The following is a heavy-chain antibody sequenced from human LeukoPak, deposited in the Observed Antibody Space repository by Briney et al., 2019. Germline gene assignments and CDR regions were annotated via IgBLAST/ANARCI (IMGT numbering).Heavy chain of an antibody. CDR2: IYTSGST. D-gene: IGHD6-13*01. V-gene: IGHV4-4*07. J-gene: IGHJ4*02. CDR3: ARGIAAAGTWVEGSYFDY. Sequence: PSETLSLTCTVSGGSISSYYCSWIRQPAGKGLEWIGRIYTSGSTNYNPSLKSRVTMSVDTSKNQFSLKLSSVTAADTAVYYCARGIAAAGTWVEGSYFDYWGQGNLVTVSS. CDR1: GGSISSYY.